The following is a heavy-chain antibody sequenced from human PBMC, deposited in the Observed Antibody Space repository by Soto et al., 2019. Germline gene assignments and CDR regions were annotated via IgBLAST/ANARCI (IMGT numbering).Heavy chain of an antibody. D-gene: IGHD2-2*01. Sequence: SVKVSCKASGGTFSSYAISWVRQAPGQGLEWMGGIIPIFGTANYAQKFQGRVTITADESTSTAYMELSSLRSEDTAVYYCARGNIVVVPAATLNYNWFDPWGQGTLVTVSS. CDR3: ARGNIVVVPAATLNYNWFDP. CDR1: GGTFSSYA. J-gene: IGHJ5*02. CDR2: IIPIFGTA. V-gene: IGHV1-69*13.